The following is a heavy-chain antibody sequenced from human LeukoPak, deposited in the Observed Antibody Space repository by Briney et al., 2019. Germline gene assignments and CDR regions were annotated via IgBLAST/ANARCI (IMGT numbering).Heavy chain of an antibody. CDR1: GFTFSSYG. D-gene: IGHD3-10*01. Sequence: GGSLRLSCAASGFTFSSYGMHWVRQAPGKGLEWVAFIRYDGSNKYYADSVKGRFTISRDNSKNTLYLQMNSLRAEDTAVYYCTRDTGWFGELLIEDWGQGTLVTVSS. J-gene: IGHJ4*02. CDR2: IRYDGSNK. CDR3: TRDTGWFGELLIED. V-gene: IGHV3-30*02.